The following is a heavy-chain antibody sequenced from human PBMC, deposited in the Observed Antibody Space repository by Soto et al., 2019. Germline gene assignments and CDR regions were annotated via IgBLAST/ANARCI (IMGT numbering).Heavy chain of an antibody. Sequence: GSGPTLVNPTETLTLTCTVSGISLSNARMGVSWIRQPPGKALEWLAHIFSNDEKSYSTSLKSRLTISKDTSKSQVVLTMTNMDPVDTATYYCAQIRASGRYRVLAFDYWGPGTLVTVSS. J-gene: IGHJ4*02. D-gene: IGHD6-19*01. CDR3: AQIRASGRYRVLAFDY. CDR2: IFSNDEK. CDR1: GISLSNARMG. V-gene: IGHV2-26*01.